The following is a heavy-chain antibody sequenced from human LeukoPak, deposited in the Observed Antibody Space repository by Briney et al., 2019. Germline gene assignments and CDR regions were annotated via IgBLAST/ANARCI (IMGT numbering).Heavy chain of an antibody. D-gene: IGHD3-9*01. CDR3: AKGSRYFDWVGAFDI. V-gene: IGHV3-30*18. CDR2: ISYDGSNK. Sequence: GGSLRLSCAASGFTFSSYAMSWVRQAPGKGLEWVTVISYDGSNKYYADSVKGRFTISRDSSRNTLYLQMNSLRTEDTAVYYCAKGSRYFDWVGAFDIWGQGTMVTVSS. CDR1: GFTFSSYA. J-gene: IGHJ3*02.